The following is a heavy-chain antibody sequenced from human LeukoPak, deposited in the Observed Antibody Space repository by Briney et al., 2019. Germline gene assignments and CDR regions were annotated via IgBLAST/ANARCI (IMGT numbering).Heavy chain of an antibody. Sequence: GGSLRLSCAASGFTFSSYEMNWVRQDPGKGLEWVSYISSSGSTIYYADSVKGRFTISRDKAKNSLYLQMNSLRAEDTAVYYCARGAIAYGDYDGYWGQGTLVTVSS. CDR1: GFTFSSYE. J-gene: IGHJ4*02. V-gene: IGHV3-48*03. CDR2: ISSSGSTI. CDR3: ARGAIAYGDYDGY. D-gene: IGHD4-17*01.